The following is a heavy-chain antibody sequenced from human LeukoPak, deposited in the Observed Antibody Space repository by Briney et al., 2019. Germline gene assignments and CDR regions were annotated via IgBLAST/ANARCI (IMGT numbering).Heavy chain of an antibody. CDR1: GDSISSSNW. J-gene: IGHJ3*02. Sequence: PSETLSLTCAIFGDSISSSNWWSWVRQPPGKGLGWIGEIYHGGTTNYNPSLKSRVTISIDKSKNHFSLNLSSVSAADTAVYYCATTTVTPNGDAFDIWGQGTLVTVSS. CDR2: IYHGGTT. V-gene: IGHV4-4*02. CDR3: ATTTVTPNGDAFDI. D-gene: IGHD4-17*01.